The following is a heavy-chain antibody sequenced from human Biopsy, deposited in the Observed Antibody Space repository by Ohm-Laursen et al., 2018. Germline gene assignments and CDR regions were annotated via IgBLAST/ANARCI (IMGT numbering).Heavy chain of an antibody. V-gene: IGHV4-4*07. CDR2: IYTIGDT. CDR1: GASMTGYF. Sequence: PSETLSLTCIVSGASMTGYFWTWVRQPDGKGLEWIGHIYTIGDTTYNPSLESRVTMSLDTSENQFSLKMTPLTAADTAVYFCAREDEVLLRALDLWGQGTMVTVSS. J-gene: IGHJ3*01. CDR3: AREDEVLLRALDL. D-gene: IGHD3-3*01.